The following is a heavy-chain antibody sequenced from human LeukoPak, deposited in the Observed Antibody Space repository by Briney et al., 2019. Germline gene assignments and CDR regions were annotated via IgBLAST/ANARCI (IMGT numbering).Heavy chain of an antibody. CDR1: GGSISSYY. D-gene: IGHD1-26*01. CDR3: ARLQWEEQRSAFDI. CDR2: IYYSGST. Sequence: SETLSLSCTVSGGSISSYYWNWIRQPPGKGLDWIGYIYYSGSTNYNPSLKSRVTISVDTSKNQFSLKLSSVTAADTAVYYCARLQWEEQRSAFDIWGQPTKATVCS. V-gene: IGHV4-59*01. J-gene: IGHJ3*02.